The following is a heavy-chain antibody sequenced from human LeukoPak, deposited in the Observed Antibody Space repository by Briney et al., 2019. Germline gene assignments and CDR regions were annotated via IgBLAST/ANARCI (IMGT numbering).Heavy chain of an antibody. CDR2: SDPKSGAT. CDR3: ATWGIAVAGKGYYYYMDV. J-gene: IGHJ6*03. D-gene: IGHD6-19*01. V-gene: IGHV1-2*02. CDR1: GYTFTSYY. Sequence: EASVKVSCKTSGYTFTSYYIHWLRQAPGQRFEWMGWSDPKSGATKYEHFQGRVTMTRDTSISTAYMELSSLRSEDTAVYYCATWGIAVAGKGYYYYMDVWGKGTTVTVSS.